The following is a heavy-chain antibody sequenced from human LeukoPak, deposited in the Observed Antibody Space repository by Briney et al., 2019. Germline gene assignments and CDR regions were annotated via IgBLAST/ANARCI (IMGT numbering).Heavy chain of an antibody. CDR2: MYSSGRT. D-gene: IGHD4-23*01. CDR1: GGSINSYY. V-gene: IGHV4-4*07. CDR3: ARGGKATVVTM. Sequence: SETLSLTCTVSGGSINSYYWTWIRQSAGKGLEWIGRMYSSGRTNYNPSLKSRVSISVDTSKKQFSVKLTSGTAADTAVSYCARGGKATVVTMWGQGILVTVSS. J-gene: IGHJ4*02.